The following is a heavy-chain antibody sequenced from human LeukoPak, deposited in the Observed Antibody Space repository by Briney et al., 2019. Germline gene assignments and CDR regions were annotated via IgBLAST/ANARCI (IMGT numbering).Heavy chain of an antibody. Sequence: GASVKVSCKASGYTFTSYGISWVRQAPGQGLEWMGWISAYNGDTNYAQKLQGRVTMTTDTSTSTAYMELRSLRSDDTAVYYCAREGVGGYSYGYGDYWGQGTLVTVSS. D-gene: IGHD5-18*01. J-gene: IGHJ4*02. CDR3: AREGVGGYSYGYGDY. CDR1: GYTFTSYG. V-gene: IGHV1-18*01. CDR2: ISAYNGDT.